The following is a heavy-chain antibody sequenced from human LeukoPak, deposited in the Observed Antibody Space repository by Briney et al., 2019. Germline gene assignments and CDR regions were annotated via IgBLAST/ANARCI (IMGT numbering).Heavy chain of an antibody. D-gene: IGHD1-26*01. Sequence: GGSLRLSCAASGFTFSGYWMHWARPSPGKGLVWVSCINDDGSDTRYADSVKGRFTISRDNAKNTLYLQMNSLRAEDTAVYYCASAMGATKDYWGQGTLVTVSS. CDR1: GFTFSGYW. J-gene: IGHJ4*02. V-gene: IGHV3-74*01. CDR3: ASAMGATKDY. CDR2: INDDGSDT.